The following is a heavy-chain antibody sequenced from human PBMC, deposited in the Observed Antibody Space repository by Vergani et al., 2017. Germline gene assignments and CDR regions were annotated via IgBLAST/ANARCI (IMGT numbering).Heavy chain of an antibody. CDR3: ARHGLGELTGNYYGMDV. CDR1: VGTFSSYA. J-gene: IGHJ6*02. Sequence: QVQLVQSGAEVKKPGASVKVSCKASVGTFSSYAISWVRQAPGQGLEWMGGIIPIFGTANYAQKFQGRVTITADESTSTAYMELSSLRSEDTAVYYCARHGLGELTGNYYGMDVWGQGTTVTVSS. CDR2: IIPIFGTA. V-gene: IGHV1-69*01. D-gene: IGHD3-16*01.